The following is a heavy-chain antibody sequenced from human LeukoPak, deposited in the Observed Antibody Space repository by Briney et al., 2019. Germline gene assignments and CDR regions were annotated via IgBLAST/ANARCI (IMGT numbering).Heavy chain of an antibody. D-gene: IGHD6-19*01. CDR2: INSDGSNI. J-gene: IGHJ4*02. CDR1: GFTLSSYW. CDR3: VRSSGWPGY. Sequence: PGGSLRLSCAASGFTLSSYWMHWVRQAPGEGLVWVSRINSDGSNINYADSVKGRFTISRDNAKNTLYLQMNSLRVEDTAVYYRVRSSGWPGYWGQGTMVTVSS. V-gene: IGHV3-74*01.